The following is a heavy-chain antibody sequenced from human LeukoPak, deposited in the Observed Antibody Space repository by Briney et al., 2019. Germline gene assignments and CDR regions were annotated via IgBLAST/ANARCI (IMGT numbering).Heavy chain of an antibody. CDR3: SRGGYYDYVWGSYRYFDY. CDR1: GYTFTGYY. Sequence: ASVNVSCKASGYTFTGYYIQWVRQAPGQGLEWMGRINPNSGSTNYAQKFQGRVTITRDTSISTAYMELSRLRSDDTDVYYCSRGGYYDYVWGSYRYFDYWGQGTLVTVSS. J-gene: IGHJ4*03. D-gene: IGHD3-16*02. CDR2: INPNSGST. V-gene: IGHV1-2*05.